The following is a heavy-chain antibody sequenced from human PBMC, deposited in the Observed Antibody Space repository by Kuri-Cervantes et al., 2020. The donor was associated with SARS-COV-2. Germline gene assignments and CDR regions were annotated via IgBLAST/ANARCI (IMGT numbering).Heavy chain of an antibody. D-gene: IGHD2-2*02. J-gene: IGHJ6*02. Sequence: SETLSLTCTVSGVSISSSSYYWGGIRQPPGKGLEWIGSIHYSGSTYYNPSLKSRVTISVDTSKNQFSLKLSSVTAADTAVYYCAGLGLGYCSSTSCYTRYSNGVDYYYYYGLDVWGQGTTVTVSS. V-gene: IGHV4-39*01. CDR1: GVSISSSSYY. CDR3: AGLGLGYCSSTSCYTRYSNGVDYYYYYGLDV. CDR2: IHYSGST.